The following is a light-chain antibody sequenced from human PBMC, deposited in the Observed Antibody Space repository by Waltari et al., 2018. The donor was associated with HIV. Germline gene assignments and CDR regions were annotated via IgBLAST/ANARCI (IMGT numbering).Light chain of an antibody. CDR3: SSYTSSNTLVV. V-gene: IGLV2-14*01. J-gene: IGLJ2*01. Sequence: QSALPQPASVSGSPGQSITISCPGTSSDVGGYNYVSWYQQHPGKAPKLMIYEVSNRPSGVSNRFSGSKSGNTASLTISGLQAEDEADYYCSSYTSSNTLVVFGGGTKLTVL. CDR2: EVS. CDR1: SSDVGGYNY.